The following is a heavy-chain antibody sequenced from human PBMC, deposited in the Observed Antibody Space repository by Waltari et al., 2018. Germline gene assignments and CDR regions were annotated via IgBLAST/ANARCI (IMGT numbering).Heavy chain of an antibody. Sequence: QLQLQESGPGLVKPSETLSLTCTVSGGSISSSSYYWGWIRQPPGKGLEWIGSIYYSGITYDNPSRMSRVTISVDTSKNQFSLKLSSVTAADTAVYYCARHGLTNWFDPWGQGTLVTVSS. J-gene: IGHJ5*02. D-gene: IGHD7-27*01. CDR2: IYYSGIT. CDR3: ARHGLTNWFDP. CDR1: GGSISSSSYY. V-gene: IGHV4-39*01.